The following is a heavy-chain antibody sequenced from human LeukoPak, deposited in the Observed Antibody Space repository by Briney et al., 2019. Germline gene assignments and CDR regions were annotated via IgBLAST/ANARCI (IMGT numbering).Heavy chain of an antibody. J-gene: IGHJ6*02. CDR2: INPNSGGT. Sequence: ASVKVSCKASGYTFTGYYMHWVRQAPGQGLEWMGWINPNSGGTNYAQKFQGWVTMTRDTSISTAYMELSRLRSDDTAVYYCARDQDSSSWTLTRGDYYYGMDVWGQGTTVTVSS. CDR3: ARDQDSSSWTLTRGDYYYGMDV. CDR1: GYTFTGYY. V-gene: IGHV1-2*04. D-gene: IGHD6-13*01.